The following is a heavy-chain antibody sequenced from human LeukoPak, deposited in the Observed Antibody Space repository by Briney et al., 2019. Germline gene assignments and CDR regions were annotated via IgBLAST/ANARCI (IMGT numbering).Heavy chain of an antibody. V-gene: IGHV1-24*01. D-gene: IGHD2-2*01. Sequence: SVKVSCKVSGYTLTELSMHWVRQAPGKGLEWMGGFDPEDGETIYAQKFQGRVTMTRDTSISTAYMELSRLRSDDTAVYYCARESYCTTPSCSHDYWGQGTLVTVSS. CDR3: ARESYCTTPSCSHDY. J-gene: IGHJ4*02. CDR1: GYTLTELS. CDR2: FDPEDGET.